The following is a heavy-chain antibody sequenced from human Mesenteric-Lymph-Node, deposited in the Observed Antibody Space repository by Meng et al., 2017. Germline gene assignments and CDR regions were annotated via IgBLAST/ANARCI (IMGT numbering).Heavy chain of an antibody. CDR2: FCAYHGTT. V-gene: IGHV1-18*01. D-gene: IGHD1-26*01. CDR1: GYTFTSSG. CDR3: ASAAQSGSYSGSVDY. J-gene: IGHJ4*02. Sequence: QVEVAQSGAEGDEARAPVKFSCKGAGYTFTSSGISWVRQATRPWLEWMGWFCAYHGTTYYAQKLQGRVTMTTDTSTSTADLELRRLRSDDTAVYYCASAAQSGSYSGSVDYWGQGTLVTGSS.